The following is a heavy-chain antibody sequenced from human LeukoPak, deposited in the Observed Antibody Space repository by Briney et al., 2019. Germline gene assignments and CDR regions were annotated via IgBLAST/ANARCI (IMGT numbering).Heavy chain of an antibody. Sequence: AGGSLRLSCAASGLTFSSYGMHWVRQAPGKGLEWVTFIRYDGSNKYYADSVKGRFTISRDNSKNTLYLQMNSLRPEDTAVYYCAKDVYYDILTGYQAGLFDPWGQGTLVTVSS. V-gene: IGHV3-30*02. J-gene: IGHJ5*02. CDR3: AKDVYYDILTGYQAGLFDP. CDR2: IRYDGSNK. CDR1: GLTFSSYG. D-gene: IGHD3-9*01.